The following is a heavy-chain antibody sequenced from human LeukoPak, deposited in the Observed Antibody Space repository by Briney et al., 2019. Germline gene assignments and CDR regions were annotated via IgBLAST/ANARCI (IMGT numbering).Heavy chain of an antibody. V-gene: IGHV4-31*03. CDR1: GGSIISGGHY. CDR3: ARGGAAARLRYNHYHYMDV. J-gene: IGHJ6*03. CDR2: VYYSGST. D-gene: IGHD6-13*01. Sequence: PSETLSLTCTVSGGSIISGGHYWSWLRQHPEKGLEWIGYVYYSGSTYYNPSLKSRVTVSVDTSKSQFSLKLISVTAADTAVYYCARGGAAARLRYNHYHYMDVWGKGTTVTVSS.